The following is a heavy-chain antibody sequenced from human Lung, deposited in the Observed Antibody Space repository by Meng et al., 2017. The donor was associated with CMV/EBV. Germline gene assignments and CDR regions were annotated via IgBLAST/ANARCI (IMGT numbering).Heavy chain of an antibody. J-gene: IGHJ6*02. V-gene: IGHV4-59*01. D-gene: IGHD1-14*01. Sequence: GSLRLSCTVSGGSISSYYWSWIRQPPGKGLEWIGYIYYSGSTNYNPSLKSRVTISVDTSKNQFSLKLSSVTAADTAVYYCARDGNLVSLDVWGQGTTVTVSS. CDR3: ARDGNLVSLDV. CDR1: GGSISSYY. CDR2: IYYSGST.